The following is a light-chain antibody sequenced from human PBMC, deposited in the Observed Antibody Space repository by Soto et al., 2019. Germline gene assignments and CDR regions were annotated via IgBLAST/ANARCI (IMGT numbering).Light chain of an antibody. V-gene: IGLV2-23*01. J-gene: IGLJ3*02. Sequence: QSVLTQPASVSGSPEQSITISCTGPGSDVGSFDLVSWYQQHPGKAPKLIIFEGSKRPSGVSDRFSGSKSANRASLTISGLQAEDEADYFCSSYAGSLTWVFGGGTKLTVL. CDR3: SSYAGSLTWV. CDR2: EGS. CDR1: GSDVGSFDL.